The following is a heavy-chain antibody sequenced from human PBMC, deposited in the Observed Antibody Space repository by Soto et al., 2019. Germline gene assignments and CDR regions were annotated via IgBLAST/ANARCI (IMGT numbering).Heavy chain of an antibody. CDR2: ISSDGNHK. J-gene: IGHJ4*02. Sequence: HPGGSLRLSCAASGFTFSSYGMHWVRQAPGRGLEWVAVISSDGNHKFYADSVKGRFTISRDNSKNTLYLQLNSLGAEDTALYYCAKDFRAVGSTGALDYWGQGTLVTVSS. D-gene: IGHD1-26*01. CDR3: AKDFRAVGSTGALDY. CDR1: GFTFSSYG. V-gene: IGHV3-30*18.